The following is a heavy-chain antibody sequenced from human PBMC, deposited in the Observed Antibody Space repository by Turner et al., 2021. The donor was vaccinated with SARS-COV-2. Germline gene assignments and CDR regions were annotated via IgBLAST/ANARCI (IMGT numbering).Heavy chain of an antibody. D-gene: IGHD3-3*01. V-gene: IGHV4-34*01. J-gene: IGHJ4*02. CDR2: VHPYGTT. CDR3: ARGDDPRKSGVV. CDR1: GGALSGYY. Sequence: EQLQQWGAGALKPSEPRSLICAGNGGALSGYYWTCSRQPPGKGLGWIGEVHPYGTTYYNPSLRSRISMSVETSKNQFSLKLNSVTGADTAFYYCARGDDPRKSGVVWGQGTLVTVSS.